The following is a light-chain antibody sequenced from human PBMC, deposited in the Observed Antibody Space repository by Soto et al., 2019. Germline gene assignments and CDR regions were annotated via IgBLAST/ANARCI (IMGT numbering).Light chain of an antibody. CDR1: QSISRY. V-gene: IGKV3-11*01. CDR3: QQRSNWPPV. CDR2: DAS. Sequence: IVWTQSPGTLSLYPGERTTLSCRASQSISRYLAWYQQKPGQAPRLLIYDASNRATGIPARFSGSGSGTDFTLTISSLEPEDFAVYYCQQRSNWPPVFGGGTKVDIK. J-gene: IGKJ4*01.